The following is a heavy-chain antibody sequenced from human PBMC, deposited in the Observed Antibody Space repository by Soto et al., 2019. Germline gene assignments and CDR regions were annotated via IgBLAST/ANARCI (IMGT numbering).Heavy chain of an antibody. V-gene: IGHV4-39*01. J-gene: IGHJ6*02. CDR2: IYYSGST. D-gene: IGHD3-3*01. CDR3: VPFGVVIPRMDV. CDR1: GGSISSSSYY. Sequence: QLQLQESGPGLVKPSETLSLTCTVSGGSISSSSYYWGWIRQPPGKGLEWIGSIYYSGSTYYNPSLKRRVTISVDTSKNQFSLKLSSVTAADTAVYCCVPFGVVIPRMDVWGQGTTVTVSS.